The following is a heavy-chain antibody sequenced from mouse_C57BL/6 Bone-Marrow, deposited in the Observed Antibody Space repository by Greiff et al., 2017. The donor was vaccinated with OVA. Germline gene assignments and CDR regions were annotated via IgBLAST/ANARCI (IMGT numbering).Heavy chain of an antibody. CDR3: TTLLGGDFDY. D-gene: IGHD3-3*01. CDR2: IDPEDGDT. CDR1: GFNIKDDY. J-gene: IGHJ2*01. V-gene: IGHV14-4*01. Sequence: VQLQQSGAELVRPGASVKLSCTASGFNIKDDYMHWVKQRPEQGLEWIGWIDPEDGDTEYASKFQGKATITADTSSNTAYLQLSSLTSEDTAVYYCTTLLGGDFDYWGQGTTLTVSS.